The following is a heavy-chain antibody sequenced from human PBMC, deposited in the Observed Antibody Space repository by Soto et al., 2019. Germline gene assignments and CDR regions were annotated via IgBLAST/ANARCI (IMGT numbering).Heavy chain of an antibody. CDR2: LYYSGST. V-gene: IGHV4-31*03. CDR1: VPSIRTHLYY. J-gene: IGHJ5*02. CDR3: ARSVFP. Sequence: PSETLALTCTMSVPSIRTHLYYWNWLRQHPGKGLEWIGYLYYSGSTYYHPSLKSRVTISVNTSKNQFSLKLSSVTAADTAVYYCARSVFPWGQGTLVTVSS.